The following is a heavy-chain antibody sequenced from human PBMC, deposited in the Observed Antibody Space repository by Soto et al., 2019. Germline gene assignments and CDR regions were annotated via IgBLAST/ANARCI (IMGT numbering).Heavy chain of an antibody. J-gene: IGHJ4*02. CDR2: INHSGST. D-gene: IGHD3-22*01. V-gene: IGHV4-34*01. CDR3: ARGVYYDSSGFDY. Sequence: SETLSLTCAVYGGSFSGYYWSWIRQPPGKGLEWIGEINHSGSTNYNPSLKSRVTISVDTSKNQFSLKLSSVTAADTAVYYCARGVYYDSSGFDYWGQGTLVTVS. CDR1: GGSFSGYY.